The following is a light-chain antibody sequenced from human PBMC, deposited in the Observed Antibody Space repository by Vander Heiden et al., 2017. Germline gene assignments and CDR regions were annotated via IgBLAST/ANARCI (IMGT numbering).Light chain of an antibody. V-gene: IGKV3-15*01. CDR3: QQYSNWWT. J-gene: IGKJ1*01. Sequence: EILMTQSPATLSVFLGEGVTLSCRASQSVSSHLAWYQQKPGQAPRLLIYEASTRAAGVPARFSGSASGTEFTLTISSLQSEDFAMYYCQQYSNWWTFGQGTKVEIK. CDR2: EAS. CDR1: QSVSSH.